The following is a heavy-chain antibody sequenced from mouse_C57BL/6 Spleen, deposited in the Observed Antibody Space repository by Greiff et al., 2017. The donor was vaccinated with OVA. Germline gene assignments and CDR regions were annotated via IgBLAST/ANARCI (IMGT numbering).Heavy chain of an antibody. CDR2: IDPETGGT. V-gene: IGHV1-15*01. Sequence: QVQLQQSGAELVRPGASVTLSCKASGYTFTDYEMHWVKQTPVHGLEWIGAIDPETGGTAYNQKFKGKAIPTADKSSSTAYMELRSLTSEDSAVYYCTRSHGSSLFDYWGQGTTLTVSS. D-gene: IGHD1-1*01. J-gene: IGHJ2*01. CDR1: GYTFTDYE. CDR3: TRSHGSSLFDY.